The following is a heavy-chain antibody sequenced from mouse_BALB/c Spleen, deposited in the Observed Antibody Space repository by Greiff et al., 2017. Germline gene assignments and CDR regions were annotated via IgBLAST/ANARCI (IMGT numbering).Heavy chain of an antibody. CDR3: TSYGY. CDR1: GFTFSNYW. Sequence: DVMLVESGGGLVQPGGSMKLSCVASGFTFSNYWMNWVRQSPEKGLEWVAEIRLKSNNYATHYAESVKGRFTISRDDSKSSVYLQMNNLSAEDTGIYYCTSYGYWGQGTTLTVSS. D-gene: IGHD1-1*02. J-gene: IGHJ2*01. CDR2: IRLKSNNYAT. V-gene: IGHV6-6*02.